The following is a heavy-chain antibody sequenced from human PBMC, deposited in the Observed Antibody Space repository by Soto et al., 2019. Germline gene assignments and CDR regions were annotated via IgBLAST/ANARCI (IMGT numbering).Heavy chain of an antibody. CDR1: GYTFTSYG. D-gene: IGHD2-15*01. CDR2: INPNIGAA. J-gene: IGHJ6*02. V-gene: IGHV1-18*01. CDR3: ARHPGGRGYYYGMDV. Sequence: ASVKVSCKASGYTFTSYGISWVRQAPGQGLEWMGWINPNIGAANYAQKFQGWVTITTDTSTSTAYMELSSLRSGDTAVYYCARHPGGRGYYYGMDVWGQGTTVTVSS.